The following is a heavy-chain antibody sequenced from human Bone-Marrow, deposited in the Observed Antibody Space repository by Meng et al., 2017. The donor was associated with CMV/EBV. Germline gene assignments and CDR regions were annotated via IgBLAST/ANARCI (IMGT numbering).Heavy chain of an antibody. CDR2: MNPNSGNT. CDR3: AREWGAVAGTGYYYYGMDV. Sequence: ASVKVSCKASGYTFTSYDINWVRQATGQGLEWMGWMNPNSGNTGYAQKFHGRVTMTRNTSISTPYMELSSLRSEDTAVYYCAREWGAVAGTGYYYYGMDVWGQGTTVPVSS. CDR1: GYTFTSYD. V-gene: IGHV1-8*01. J-gene: IGHJ6*02. D-gene: IGHD6-19*01.